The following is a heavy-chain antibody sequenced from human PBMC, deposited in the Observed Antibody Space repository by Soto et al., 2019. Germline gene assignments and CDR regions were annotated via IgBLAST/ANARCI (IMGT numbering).Heavy chain of an antibody. CDR1: GFTFENYA. CDR2: ISWNRGTI. D-gene: IGHD4-4*01. V-gene: IGHV3-9*01. J-gene: IGHJ4*02. Sequence: EVQLVESGGGFVQPGRSLRLSCTSSGFTFENYAMHWVRQAPGKGLEWVSGISWNRGTIGYAGSVRGRFTISRDNAKNSLYLQMDSLRPEDTALYYCAKDKLYSNFEHYFDYWGRGTLVTVSS. CDR3: AKDKLYSNFEHYFDY.